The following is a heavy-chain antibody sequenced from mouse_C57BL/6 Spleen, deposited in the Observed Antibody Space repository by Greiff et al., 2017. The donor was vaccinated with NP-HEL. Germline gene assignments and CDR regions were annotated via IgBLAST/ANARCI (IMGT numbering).Heavy chain of an antibody. V-gene: IGHV3-6*01. CDR1: GYSITSGYY. D-gene: IGHD2-4*01. Sequence: EVKLVESGPGLVKPSQSLSLTCSVTGYSITSGYYWNWIRQFPGNKLEWMGYISYDGSNNYNPSLKNRISITRDTSKNQFFLKLNSVTTEDTATYYCARVWAIYYDYDWYFDVWGTGTTVTVSS. CDR2: ISYDGSN. J-gene: IGHJ1*03. CDR3: ARVWAIYYDYDWYFDV.